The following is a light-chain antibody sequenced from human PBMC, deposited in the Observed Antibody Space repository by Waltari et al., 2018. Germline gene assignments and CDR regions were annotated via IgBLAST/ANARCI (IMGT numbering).Light chain of an antibody. V-gene: IGKV3-20*01. CDR3: QHYVRLPVS. Sequence: EVVLTQSPGTLCWSPGERATLSCRASQSVSRSLAWYQQKPGQAPRLLIYGASSRATGVPDRFSGSGSGTDFSLTISRLEPEDFAVYYCQHYVRLPVSFGQGTKVEIK. J-gene: IGKJ1*01. CDR2: GAS. CDR1: QSVSRS.